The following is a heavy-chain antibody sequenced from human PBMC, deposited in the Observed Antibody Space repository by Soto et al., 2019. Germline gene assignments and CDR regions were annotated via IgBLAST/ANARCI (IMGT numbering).Heavy chain of an antibody. CDR2: ITSDSSTI. V-gene: IGHV3-48*02. D-gene: IGHD2-8*01. J-gene: IGHJ6*02. Sequence: GGSLRLSCAASGFAFSTYSINWVRQAPGKGLEWFSYITSDSSTISYADSVKGRFTVSRDNAKNSLYLQMNSLRDEDTAVYYCARVGRGVYGMDVWGQGTSVTVYS. CDR3: ARVGRGVYGMDV. CDR1: GFAFSTYS.